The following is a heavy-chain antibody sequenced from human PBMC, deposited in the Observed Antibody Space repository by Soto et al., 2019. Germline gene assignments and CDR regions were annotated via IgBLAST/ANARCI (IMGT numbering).Heavy chain of an antibody. CDR2: TRYGGIP. D-gene: IGHD6-6*01. V-gene: IGHV4-31*03. CDR1: GVSLSGSRYY. CDR3: SSAHGMDV. Sequence: QVQLQESGPGLVEPSQTLSLTCPVSGVSLSGSRYYWSWIRQVPGKVLEWIGFTRYGGIPYHNPSLKSRAAISVQSSKNQFSLRLTSITAADTAVYYCSSAHGMDVWGRGTTVIVSS. J-gene: IGHJ6*02.